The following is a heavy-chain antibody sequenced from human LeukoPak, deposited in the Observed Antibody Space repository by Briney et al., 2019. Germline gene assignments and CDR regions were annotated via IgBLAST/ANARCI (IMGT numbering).Heavy chain of an antibody. D-gene: IGHD3-3*01. CDR3: ARAFGYVLRFLEWLPRGGTYFDY. Sequence: SETLSLTCAVYGGSFSGYYWSWIRQPPGKGLEWIGEINHSGSTNYNPSLKSRVTISVDTSKNQFSLKLSSVTAADTAVYYCARAFGYVLRFLEWLPRGGTYFDYWGQGTLVTVSS. J-gene: IGHJ4*02. CDR1: GGSFSGYY. V-gene: IGHV4-34*01. CDR2: INHSGST.